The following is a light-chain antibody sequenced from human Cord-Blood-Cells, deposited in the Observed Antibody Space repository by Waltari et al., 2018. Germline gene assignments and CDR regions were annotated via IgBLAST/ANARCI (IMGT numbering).Light chain of an antibody. CDR2: GKN. Sequence: SSELTQDPAVSVALGQTVRITCQGDSLRSYYASWYQQKPGQAPVLVIYGKNNRPSGIPDRFSGSSSGTTASLTINGAQAEDEAYYYCNSRDSSGNHVVFGGGTKLTVL. CDR1: SLRSYY. J-gene: IGLJ2*01. CDR3: NSRDSSGNHVV. V-gene: IGLV3-19*01.